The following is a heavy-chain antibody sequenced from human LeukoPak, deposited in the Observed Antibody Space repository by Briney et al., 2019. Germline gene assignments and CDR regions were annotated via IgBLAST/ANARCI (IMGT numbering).Heavy chain of an antibody. CDR1: GFTFSSYS. Sequence: GGSLRLSCAASGFTFSSYSMNWVRQSPGKGLEWVSSISSSSTYIDYADSMKGRFTISRDNAKNSLYLQMNSLRAEDTAVYYCARSLCYYDSSWGYFDYWGQGTLVTVSS. CDR3: ARSLCYYDSSWGYFDY. CDR2: ISSSSTYI. D-gene: IGHD3-22*01. J-gene: IGHJ4*02. V-gene: IGHV3-21*04.